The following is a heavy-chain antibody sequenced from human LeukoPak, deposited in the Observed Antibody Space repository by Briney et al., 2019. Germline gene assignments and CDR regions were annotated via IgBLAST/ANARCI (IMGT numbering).Heavy chain of an antibody. CDR3: AREPITMIVVVITGHGQGAFDI. Sequence: SETLSLTCTVSGGSISSYYWSWIRQPPGKGLEWIGYIYYSGSTNYNPSLKSRVTISVDTSKNQFSLKLSSVTAADTAVYYCAREPITMIVVVITGHGQGAFDIWGQGTMVTVSS. CDR1: GGSISSYY. D-gene: IGHD3-22*01. CDR2: IYYSGST. J-gene: IGHJ3*02. V-gene: IGHV4-59*01.